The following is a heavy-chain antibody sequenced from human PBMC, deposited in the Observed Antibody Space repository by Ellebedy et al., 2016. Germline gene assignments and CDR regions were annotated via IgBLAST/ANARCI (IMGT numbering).Heavy chain of an antibody. Sequence: GGSLRLSXKGSGYSFSTYWIGWVRQMPGKGLEWMGIIYPGDSDTRYSPSFQGQVTISADKSISTAYLQWSSLKASDTAMYYCARLSDYWGQGTLVTVSS. CDR2: IYPGDSDT. J-gene: IGHJ4*02. V-gene: IGHV5-51*01. CDR3: ARLSDY. CDR1: GYSFSTYW.